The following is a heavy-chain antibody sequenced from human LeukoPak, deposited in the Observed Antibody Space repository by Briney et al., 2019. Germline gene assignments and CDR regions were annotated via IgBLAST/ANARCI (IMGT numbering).Heavy chain of an antibody. CDR1: GGSISSSSYY. CDR3: ARLKQTEWFGELY. V-gene: IGHV4-39*01. D-gene: IGHD3-10*01. CDR2: IYYSGST. J-gene: IGHJ4*02. Sequence: SETLSLTCTVSGGSISSSSYYWGWIRQPPGKGLEWIGSIYYSGSTYYNPSLKSRVTISVDTSKNQFSLKLSSVTAADTAVYYCARLKQTEWFGELYWGQGTLVTVSS.